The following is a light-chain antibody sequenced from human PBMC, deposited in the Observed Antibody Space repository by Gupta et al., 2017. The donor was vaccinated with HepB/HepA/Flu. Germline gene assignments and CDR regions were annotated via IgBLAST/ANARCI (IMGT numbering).Light chain of an antibody. CDR2: KCP. Sequence: VVMTLSLLPLPVTLGQPASLSCRSSQSRVHSDGNTSLNWFQQRPGQSPRRLIYKCPSRDSGVPYRFSGSGSGTDSTLKISSVESEDVGVYYGKQVKHWPYNCGQGTKVEIK. CDR1: QSRVHSDGNTS. V-gene: IGKV2-30*02. J-gene: IGKJ2*01. CDR3: KQVKHWPYN.